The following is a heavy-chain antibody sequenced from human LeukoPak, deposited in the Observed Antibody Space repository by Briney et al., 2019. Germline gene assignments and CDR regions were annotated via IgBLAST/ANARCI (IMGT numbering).Heavy chain of an antibody. Sequence: GGSLRLSCASSGFPLSSYSTNWVRQAPGKGLEWVSYISISSINIYYLDSVQGRFPVSRDNGKNSLFLQIDSPRAEDTAVYYCARVKGTYFDYWGRGTLVTVSS. CDR2: ISISSINI. D-gene: IGHD1-1*01. V-gene: IGHV3-48*01. CDR1: GFPLSSYS. CDR3: ARVKGTYFDY. J-gene: IGHJ4*02.